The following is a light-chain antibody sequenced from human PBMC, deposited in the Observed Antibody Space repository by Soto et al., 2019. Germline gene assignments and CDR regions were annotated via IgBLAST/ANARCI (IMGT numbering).Light chain of an antibody. J-gene: IGKJ4*01. V-gene: IGKV1-27*01. Sequence: DIQMTQSPSSLSASVGDRVTITCRASQGISNYLAWYQQKPGKVPKLLIYAASTLQSGVPSRFSGSGSGTDFTLTISSLQPEYVATYYCQKYNSALFTFGGGTKVDI. CDR3: QKYNSALFT. CDR1: QGISNY. CDR2: AAS.